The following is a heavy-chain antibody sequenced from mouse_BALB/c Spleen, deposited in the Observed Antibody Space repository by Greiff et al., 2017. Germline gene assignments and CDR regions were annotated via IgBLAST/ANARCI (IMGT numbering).Heavy chain of an antibody. CDR3: ASLLLRLYYFDY. V-gene: IGHV5-9-4*01. CDR1: GFTFSSYA. CDR2: ISSGGSYT. D-gene: IGHD1-2*01. Sequence: EVQRVESGGGLVKPGGSLKLSCAASGFTFSSYAMSWVRQSPEKRLEWVAEISSGGSYTYYPDTVTGRFTISRDNAKNTLYLQMSSLRSEDTAMYYCASLLLRLYYFDYWGQGTTLTVSS. J-gene: IGHJ2*01.